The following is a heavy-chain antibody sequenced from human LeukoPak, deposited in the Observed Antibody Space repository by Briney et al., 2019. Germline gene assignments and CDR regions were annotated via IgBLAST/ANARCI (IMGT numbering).Heavy chain of an antibody. CDR1: GFTFTSAA. D-gene: IGHD2-2*02. CDR2: IVVGSGNT. Sequence: SVKVSCKASGFTFTSAAVQWVRQARGQRLEWIGWIVVGSGNTNYAQKFQERVTITRDMSTSTAYMELSSLRSEDTAVYYCAADLRGYCSSTSCYKYFDYWGQGTLVTVSS. J-gene: IGHJ4*02. V-gene: IGHV1-58*01. CDR3: AADLRGYCSSTSCYKYFDY.